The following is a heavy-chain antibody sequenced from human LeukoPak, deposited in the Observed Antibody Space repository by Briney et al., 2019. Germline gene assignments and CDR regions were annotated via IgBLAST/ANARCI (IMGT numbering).Heavy chain of an antibody. CDR3: ARPYCYNTSCYSYFDY. J-gene: IGHJ4*02. V-gene: IGHV5-51*01. Sequence: GESLQISCQGSGYTFTNYWIGWVRQLPGKGLEWMGLIYPGDSETRYSPSFQGQVTISADKSISTAYLQWSSLKASDTAMYYCARPYCYNTSCYSYFDYWGQGTLVTVSS. CDR2: IYPGDSET. CDR1: GYTFTNYW. D-gene: IGHD2-2*01.